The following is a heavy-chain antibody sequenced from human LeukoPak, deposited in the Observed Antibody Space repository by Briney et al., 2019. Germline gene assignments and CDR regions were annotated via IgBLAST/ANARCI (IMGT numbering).Heavy chain of an antibody. V-gene: IGHV3-23*01. CDR2: ISGSGGST. CDR1: GFTFSSYA. J-gene: IGHJ3*02. CDR3: AKDTYYDSSGYHGWAVHHGAFDI. D-gene: IGHD3-22*01. Sequence: GGSLRLSCAASGFTFSSYAMSWVRQAPGKGLEWVSAISGSGGSTYYADSVKGRFTISRDNSKNTLYLQMNSLRAEDTAVYYCAKDTYYDSSGYHGWAVHHGAFDIWGQGTMVTVSS.